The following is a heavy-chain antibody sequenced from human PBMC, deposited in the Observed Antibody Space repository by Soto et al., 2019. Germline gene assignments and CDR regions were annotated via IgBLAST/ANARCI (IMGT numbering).Heavy chain of an antibody. Sequence: SETLSLTCTVSGGSISSYYWSWIRQPPGKGLEWIGYIYYSGSTNYNPSLKSRVTISVDTSKNQFSLKLSSVTAADTAVYYCARTGGYSSSPEDFDYWGQGTLVTVSS. V-gene: IGHV4-59*01. CDR1: GGSISSYY. CDR3: ARTGGYSSSPEDFDY. J-gene: IGHJ4*02. CDR2: IYYSGST. D-gene: IGHD6-6*01.